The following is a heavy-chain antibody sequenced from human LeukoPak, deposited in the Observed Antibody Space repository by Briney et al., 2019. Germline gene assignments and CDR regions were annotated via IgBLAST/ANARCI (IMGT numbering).Heavy chain of an antibody. J-gene: IGHJ4*02. V-gene: IGHV3-7*03. D-gene: IGHD3-16*02. CDR2: IKQXGNEK. CDR1: GFTFSDYW. CDR3: AKDGLRLGELSLLVPATSYFDY. Sequence: TGGSLRLSCVASGFTFSDYWMTWVRQAPGTGLEWVANIKQXGNEKYYVDSVKGRFTISRDNSKNTLYLQMNSLRAEDTAVYYCAKDGLRLGELSLLVPATSYFDYWGQGTLVTVSS.